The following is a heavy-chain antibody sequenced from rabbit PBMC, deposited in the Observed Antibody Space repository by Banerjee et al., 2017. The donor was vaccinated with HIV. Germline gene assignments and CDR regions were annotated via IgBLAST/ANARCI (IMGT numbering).Heavy chain of an antibody. Sequence: QQLVESGGGLVKPGASLTLTCTASGFSFSSGYYMCWVRQAPGKGLEWIACIYAGSSGGTYYAGWAKGRFANSKTSSTKVTLQMTSLTAADTATSFWARGRYWYAGYGYASYYFNLWGPGTLVTVS. D-gene: IGHD6-1*01. V-gene: IGHV1S40*01. CDR2: IYAGSSGGT. CDR3: ARGRYWYAGYGYASYYFNL. J-gene: IGHJ4*01. CDR1: GFSFSSGYY.